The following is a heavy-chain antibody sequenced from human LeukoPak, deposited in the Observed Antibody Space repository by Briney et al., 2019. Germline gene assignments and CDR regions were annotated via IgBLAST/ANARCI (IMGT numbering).Heavy chain of an antibody. CDR2: INPSGGST. J-gene: IGHJ4*02. Sequence: GPSVKFSYKASGYTFTSYYMHWVRQAPGQGLEWMGIINPSGGSTSYAQKFQGRVTMTRDTSTSTVYMELSSLRSEDTAVYYCARDPHMITFGGVIAPDYWGQGTLVTVSS. CDR3: ARDPHMITFGGVIAPDY. CDR1: GYTFTSYY. V-gene: IGHV1-46*01. D-gene: IGHD3-16*02.